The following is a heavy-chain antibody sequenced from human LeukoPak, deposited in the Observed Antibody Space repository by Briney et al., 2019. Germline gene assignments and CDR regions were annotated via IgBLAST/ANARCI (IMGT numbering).Heavy chain of an antibody. Sequence: PGGSLRLSCAASGFTFSSYEMNWVRQAPGKGLEWVSYISSSGSTIYYADSVKGRFTISRDNAKNSLYLQMNSLRAEDTAVYYCAREPYGSGRYFDYWGQGTLVTVSS. CDR1: GFTFSSYE. CDR2: ISSSGSTI. V-gene: IGHV3-48*03. D-gene: IGHD3-10*01. J-gene: IGHJ4*02. CDR3: AREPYGSGRYFDY.